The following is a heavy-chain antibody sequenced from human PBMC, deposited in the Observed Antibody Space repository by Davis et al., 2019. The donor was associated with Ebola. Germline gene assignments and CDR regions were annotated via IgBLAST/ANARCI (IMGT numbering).Heavy chain of an antibody. CDR2: LWSGGLNT. D-gene: IGHD4/OR15-4a*01. Sequence: GGSLRPSCPASGFAFASYSMNWVRQAPGKGLEWVSGLWSGGLNTYYADSVKGRFNVSRDNSRNTLYLQMNSLRVDDPAVYFCVKDPYADFHDGAYWGQGTLVTVSS. CDR1: GFAFASYS. V-gene: IGHV3-23*03. CDR3: VKDPYADFHDGAY. J-gene: IGHJ4*02.